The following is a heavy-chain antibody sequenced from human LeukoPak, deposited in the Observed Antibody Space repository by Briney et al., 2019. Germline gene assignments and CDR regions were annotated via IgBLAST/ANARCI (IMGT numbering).Heavy chain of an antibody. V-gene: IGHV1-18*01. Sequence: GASVKVSCKASGYTFTSYGISWVRQAPGQGLEWMGWISAYNGNTNYAQKLQGRVTMTTDTSTSTAYMELRSLRSDDTAVYYCARGWLVLNHYYYGMDVWGQGTTVTVSS. J-gene: IGHJ6*02. CDR1: GYTFTSYG. D-gene: IGHD6-19*01. CDR3: ARGWLVLNHYYYGMDV. CDR2: ISAYNGNT.